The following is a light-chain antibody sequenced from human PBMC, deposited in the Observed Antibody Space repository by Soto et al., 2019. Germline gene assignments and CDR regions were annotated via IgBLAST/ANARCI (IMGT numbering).Light chain of an antibody. CDR3: QTWGTGIVV. V-gene: IGLV4-69*01. Sequence: QTVVTQSPSASASLGASVKLTCTLSSGHSSYAIAWHQQQPEKGPRYLMKINSDGSHTKGDGIPDRFSGSSSGAERYLTISSLQSEDEADYHCQTWGTGIVVFGGGTQLTVL. CDR1: SGHSSYA. J-gene: IGLJ7*01. CDR2: INSDGSH.